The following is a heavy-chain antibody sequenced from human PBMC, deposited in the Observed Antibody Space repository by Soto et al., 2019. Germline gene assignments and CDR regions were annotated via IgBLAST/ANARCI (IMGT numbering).Heavy chain of an antibody. CDR2: IWYDGSNK. V-gene: IGHV3-33*01. J-gene: IGHJ4*02. CDR1: GFTFSSYG. Sequence: PGGSLRLSCAASGFTFSSYGMHWVRQAPGKGLEWVAVIWYDGSNKYYADSVKGRFTISRDNSKNTLYLQMNSLRAEDTAVYYCASKGIYDILTGYYFQYWGQGTLVTVSS. D-gene: IGHD3-9*01. CDR3: ASKGIYDILTGYYFQY.